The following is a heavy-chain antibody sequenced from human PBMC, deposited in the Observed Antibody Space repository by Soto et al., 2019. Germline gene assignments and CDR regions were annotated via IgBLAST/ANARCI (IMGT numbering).Heavy chain of an antibody. Sequence: QVQLQESGPGLMKPSQTLSLTCTASDGSISSGDYFWSWIRQPPGKGLEWIGYIYYTGSTYHNPSLKSRLTISKDTSKNQFSLRLSSVTAADTAVYYCAKVGRSGYTYGPDYFDYWGQGTLVTVSS. J-gene: IGHJ4*02. CDR3: AKVGRSGYTYGPDYFDY. CDR1: DGSISSGDYF. CDR2: IYYTGST. D-gene: IGHD5-18*01. V-gene: IGHV4-30-4*01.